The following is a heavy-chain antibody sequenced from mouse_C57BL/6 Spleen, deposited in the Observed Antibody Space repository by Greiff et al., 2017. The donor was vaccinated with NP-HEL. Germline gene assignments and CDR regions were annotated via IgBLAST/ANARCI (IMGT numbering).Heavy chain of an antibody. CDR1: GFTFSNYW. Sequence: EVKLVESGGGLVQPGGSMKLSCVASGFTFSNYWMNWVRQSPEKGLEWVAQIRLKSDNYATHYAESVKGRFTISRDDSKSSVYLQMNNLRAEDTGIYYCTALLYGGYYSYAMDYWGQGTSVTVSS. CDR2: IRLKSDNYAT. CDR3: TALLYGGYYSYAMDY. D-gene: IGHD2-3*01. J-gene: IGHJ4*01. V-gene: IGHV6-3*01.